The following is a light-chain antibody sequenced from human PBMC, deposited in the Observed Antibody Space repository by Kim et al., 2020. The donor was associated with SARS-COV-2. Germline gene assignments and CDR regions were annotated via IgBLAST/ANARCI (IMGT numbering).Light chain of an antibody. CDR3: SSYAGSNILV. Sequence: GQSLTISCTVTSSYVGGFNYVSWYQQHPGKALNLMIYEVTKRPSGVPDRFSGSKSGNTASLTVSGLQADDEADYYCSSYAGSNILVFGTGTKVTVL. J-gene: IGLJ1*01. CDR1: SSYVGGFNY. CDR2: EVT. V-gene: IGLV2-8*01.